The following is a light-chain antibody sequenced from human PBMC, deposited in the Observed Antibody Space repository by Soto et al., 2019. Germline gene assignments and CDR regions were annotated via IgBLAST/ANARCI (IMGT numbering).Light chain of an antibody. J-gene: IGKJ4*01. Sequence: EIVMAQSPATLSVSPGETVTLSCRFRQSIRTNLAGYQDKRGQSPRLLIYGSSKRATGFPARFSGSGSGTEFTLSISNLQSEDFAVYYCRQYNGNWPLTFGGGTKVDI. V-gene: IGKV3-15*01. CDR2: GSS. CDR3: RQYNGNWPLT. CDR1: QSIRTN.